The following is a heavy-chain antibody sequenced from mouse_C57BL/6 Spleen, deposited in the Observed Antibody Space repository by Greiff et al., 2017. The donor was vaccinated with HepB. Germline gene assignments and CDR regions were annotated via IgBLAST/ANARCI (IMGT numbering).Heavy chain of an antibody. CDR1: GYTFTDYN. V-gene: IGHV1-22*01. D-gene: IGHD2-5*01. CDR2: INPNNGGT. CDR3: ARSGPYYSKGY. Sequence: VQLKESGPELVKPGASVKMSCKASGYTFTDYNMHWVKQSHGKSLEWIGYINPNNGGTSYNQKFKGKATLTVNKSSSTAYMELRSLTSEDSAVYYCARSGPYYSKGYWGQGTTLTVSS. J-gene: IGHJ2*01.